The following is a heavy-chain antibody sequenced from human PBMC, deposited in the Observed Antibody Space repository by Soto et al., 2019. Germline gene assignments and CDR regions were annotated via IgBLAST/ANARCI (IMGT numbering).Heavy chain of an antibody. V-gene: IGHV4-59*08. CDR2: IYYSGST. Sequence: PSETLSITCTVSGGSISSYYWSWIRQPPGKGLEWIGYIYYSGSTNYNPSLKSRVTISVDTSKNQFSLKLSSVTAADTAVYYCASRDGYNRGYYGMDVWGQGTTVT. J-gene: IGHJ6*02. D-gene: IGHD3-10*01. CDR3: ASRDGYNRGYYGMDV. CDR1: GGSISSYY.